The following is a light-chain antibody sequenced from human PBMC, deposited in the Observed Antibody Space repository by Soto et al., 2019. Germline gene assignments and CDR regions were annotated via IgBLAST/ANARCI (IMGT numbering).Light chain of an antibody. J-gene: IGKJ4*01. CDR2: DAS. Sequence: EIVLTQSPGTLSLSPGERATLSCRASQSVSSYLAWYQQKPGQAPRLLIYDASNRATGIPARFGGSGSGTDFTLTISSLEPEDFAVYYCQQRSNWPLTFGGGTKVDI. CDR3: QQRSNWPLT. CDR1: QSVSSY. V-gene: IGKV3-11*01.